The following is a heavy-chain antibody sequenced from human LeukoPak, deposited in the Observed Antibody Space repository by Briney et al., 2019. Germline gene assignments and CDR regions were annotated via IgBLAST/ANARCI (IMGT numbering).Heavy chain of an antibody. CDR3: ARRSGDY. D-gene: IGHD6-19*01. Sequence: SETLSLTCAVYGGSFSGYYWSWIRQPPGKGLEWIGYIYTSGSTNYNPSLKSRVTISVDTSKNQFSLKLSSVTAADTAVYYCARRSGDYWGQGTLVTVSS. V-gene: IGHV4-4*09. CDR1: GGSFSGYY. J-gene: IGHJ4*02. CDR2: IYTSGST.